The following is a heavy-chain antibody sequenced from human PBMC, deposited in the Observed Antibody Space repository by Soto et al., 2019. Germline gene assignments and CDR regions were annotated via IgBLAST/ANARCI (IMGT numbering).Heavy chain of an antibody. J-gene: IGHJ4*02. V-gene: IGHV3-33*03. Sequence: GGSLRLSCAASGFTFSSFGMHWVRQAPGKGLEWVAVIWYDGGNIHYADSVKGRFTISRDNSKNTLYQQMNSLRTEDTALYYCAKDSSPRYSSSWYPIDYWGQGTLVTVSS. CDR2: IWYDGGNI. CDR3: AKDSSPRYSSSWYPIDY. CDR1: GFTFSSFG. D-gene: IGHD6-13*01.